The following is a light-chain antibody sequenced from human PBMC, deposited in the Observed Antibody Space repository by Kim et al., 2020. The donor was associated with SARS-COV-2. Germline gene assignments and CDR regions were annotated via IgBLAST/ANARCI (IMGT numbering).Light chain of an antibody. V-gene: IGKV3-15*01. CDR2: SAS. CDR3: HQYNNWPRT. CDR1: QSVTSN. Sequence: EVVMTQSPATLSVSPGEEATLSCRASQSVTSNVAWYQQKPGQAPSLLIYSASTTASGIPARFSGSGSGTEFTLTISSLQSEDFAVYYCHQYNNWPRTFGQGTKVDIK. J-gene: IGKJ1*01.